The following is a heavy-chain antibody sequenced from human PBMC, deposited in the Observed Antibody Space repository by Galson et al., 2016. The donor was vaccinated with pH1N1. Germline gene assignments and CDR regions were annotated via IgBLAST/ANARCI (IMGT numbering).Heavy chain of an antibody. D-gene: IGHD6-19*01. Sequence: QSGAEVKKPGESLKISCKGSGYSSTSYWIAWVRQMPGKGLEWMGIIYPGDSDTKYSPSFQGQVTFSADKSINTAYLQWSSLKASDTAMYFCARRSAVAGVDYWGQGTLVTVSS. V-gene: IGHV5-51*01. J-gene: IGHJ4*02. CDR3: ARRSAVAGVDY. CDR2: IYPGDSDT. CDR1: GYSSTSYW.